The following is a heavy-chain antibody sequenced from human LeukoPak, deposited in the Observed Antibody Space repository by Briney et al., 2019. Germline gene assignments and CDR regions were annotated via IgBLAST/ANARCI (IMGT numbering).Heavy chain of an antibody. V-gene: IGHV3-30*02. CDR1: GLTFSRYG. CDR2: IRYYGSNK. CDR3: ARPLRRIKNDAFDI. Sequence: PGGPLTLSCAVSGLTFSRYGMHWLRHAPGEGLEWVAFIRYYGSNKYYADSVKGRFTISRDNAKNSLYLQMNSLRAEYTAVYYCARPLRRIKNDAFDIWGQGTMVTVSS. J-gene: IGHJ3*02.